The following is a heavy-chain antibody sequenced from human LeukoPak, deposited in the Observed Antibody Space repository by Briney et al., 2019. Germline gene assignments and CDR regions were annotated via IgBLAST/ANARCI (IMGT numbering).Heavy chain of an antibody. CDR1: GFTFDDYA. Sequence: GGSLRLSCAASGFTFDDYAMPWVRQAPGKGLEWVSGISWNSGSIGYADSVKGRFTISRDNAKNSLYLQMNSLRAEDTALYYCAKDIMSGRRYYYDSSGYYRAFDIWGQGTMVTVSS. D-gene: IGHD3-22*01. CDR3: AKDIMSGRRYYYDSSGYYRAFDI. V-gene: IGHV3-9*01. J-gene: IGHJ3*02. CDR2: ISWNSGSI.